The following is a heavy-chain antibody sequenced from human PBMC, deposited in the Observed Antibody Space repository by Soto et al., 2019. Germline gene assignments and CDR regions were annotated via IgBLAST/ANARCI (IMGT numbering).Heavy chain of an antibody. CDR2: INPSGGNT. D-gene: IGHD3-16*01. CDR1: GYTFLSFY. V-gene: IGHV1-46*01. J-gene: IGHJ4*02. CDR3: ARLDTLNPPYYFDY. Sequence: RASVKVSCKASGYTFLSFYMHWVRQAPGQGLEWMGVINPSGGNTVYAQKFLGRVTMTRDTSTNTVYMELSSLRFEDTAVYYCARLDTLNPPYYFDYWGQGTQVTVSS.